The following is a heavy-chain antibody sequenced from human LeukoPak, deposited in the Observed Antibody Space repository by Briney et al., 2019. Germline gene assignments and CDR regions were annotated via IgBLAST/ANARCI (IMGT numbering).Heavy chain of an antibody. V-gene: IGHV1-69*05. CDR3: ASGTGYSSSWNFDY. CDR2: IIPIFGTA. D-gene: IGHD6-13*01. Sequence: SVRVSCKASGGTFSSYAISWVRQAPGQGLEWMGGIIPIFGTANYAQKFQGRVTITTDESTSTAYMELSSLRSEDTAVYYCASGTGYSSSWNFDYWGQGTLVTVSS. CDR1: GGTFSSYA. J-gene: IGHJ4*02.